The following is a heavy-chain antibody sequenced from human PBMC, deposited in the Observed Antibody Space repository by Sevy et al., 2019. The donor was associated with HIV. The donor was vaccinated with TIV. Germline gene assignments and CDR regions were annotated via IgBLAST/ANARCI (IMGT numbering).Heavy chain of an antibody. CDR3: ARDQLGSIDY. V-gene: IGHV3-30-3*01. CDR1: GFTFSTYA. Sequence: GGSLRLSCAVSGFTFSTYAMHWVRRAPGKGLECVAIVSSDGSEINYADSAKGRFTISRDNSRNTLYLQMNSLRTEDTALYYCARDQLGSIDYWGQGTLVTVSS. D-gene: IGHD7-27*01. CDR2: VSSDGSEI. J-gene: IGHJ4*02.